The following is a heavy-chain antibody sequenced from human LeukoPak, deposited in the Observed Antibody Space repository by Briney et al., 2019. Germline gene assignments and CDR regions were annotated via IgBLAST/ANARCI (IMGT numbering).Heavy chain of an antibody. J-gene: IGHJ4*02. D-gene: IGHD3-22*01. V-gene: IGHV1-2*02. CDR2: INPNSGGR. Sequence: GASVKVSCKASGYTFTGYYMHWVRQAPGQGLEWMGWINPNSGGRNYAQKFQGRVTMSRDTSISTAYMELSRLRSDDTAVYYCAREITMIVVAMGYWGQGTLVTVSP. CDR1: GYTFTGYY. CDR3: AREITMIVVAMGY.